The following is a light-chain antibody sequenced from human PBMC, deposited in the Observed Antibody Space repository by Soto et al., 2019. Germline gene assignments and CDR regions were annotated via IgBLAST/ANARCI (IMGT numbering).Light chain of an antibody. Sequence: TLSLSPGERTTLSCRASQSVSSSYLAWYQQKPGQAPRLLIYGTSSRATAIPDRFSGSGSGTDFTLTISRLEPEDFAVYYCQRYGSSQWTFGQGPIVAIK. CDR2: GTS. J-gene: IGKJ1*01. CDR3: QRYGSSQWT. CDR1: QSVSSSY. V-gene: IGKV3-20*01.